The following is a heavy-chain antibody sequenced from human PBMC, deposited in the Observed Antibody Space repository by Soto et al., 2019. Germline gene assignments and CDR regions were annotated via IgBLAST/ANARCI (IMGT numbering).Heavy chain of an antibody. J-gene: IGHJ4*02. V-gene: IGHV4-31*03. Sequence: SETLSLTCTVSGGSISSGGYYWSWIRQHPGKGLEWIGYIYYSGSTYYNPSLKSRVTISVDTSKNQFSLKLSSVTAADTAVYYCARAGAYYDILTGYYPSSLPYFDCWGQGTLVTVSS. CDR2: IYYSGST. CDR3: ARAGAYYDILTGYYPSSLPYFDC. D-gene: IGHD3-9*01. CDR1: GGSISSGGYY.